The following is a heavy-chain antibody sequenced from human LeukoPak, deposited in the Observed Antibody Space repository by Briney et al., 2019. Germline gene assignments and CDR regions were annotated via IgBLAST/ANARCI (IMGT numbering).Heavy chain of an antibody. V-gene: IGHV3-30*04. CDR3: ERDGRGYRYGIHSVFGGMDV. Sequence: GRSLRLSCAASGFTFSSYAMHWVRQAPGKGLEWVAVITYDGSNKYYADSVKGRFTISRDNSKNTLYLQMNSLRAEDTAVYYCERDGRGYRYGIHSVFGGMDVWGQGTTVTVSS. D-gene: IGHD5-18*01. CDR1: GFTFSSYA. J-gene: IGHJ6*02. CDR2: ITYDGSNK.